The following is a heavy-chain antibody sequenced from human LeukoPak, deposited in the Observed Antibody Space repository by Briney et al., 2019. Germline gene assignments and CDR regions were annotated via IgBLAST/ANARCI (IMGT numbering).Heavy chain of an antibody. Sequence: ESGGSLRLSCAASGFSFSDRYMDWVRQAPGKGLEWVARIRNKVNDYSTEYAASVEGRFIISRDDSRNSLYLQMNSLKSEDTAFYFCAREGESINWYLWYFDLWGRGTLVTVSS. CDR1: GFSFSDRY. J-gene: IGHJ2*01. CDR3: AREGESINWYLWYFDL. D-gene: IGHD6-13*01. V-gene: IGHV3-72*01. CDR2: IRNKVNDYST.